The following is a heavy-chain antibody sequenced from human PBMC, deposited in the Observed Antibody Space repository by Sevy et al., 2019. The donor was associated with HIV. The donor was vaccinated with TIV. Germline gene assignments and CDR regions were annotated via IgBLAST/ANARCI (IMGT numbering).Heavy chain of an antibody. J-gene: IGHJ6*02. Sequence: GGSLRLSCAASGFTFDDYAMHWVRQAPGKGLEWVSGITWNSGSIGYADSVKGRFTISRDSAKNSLYLQMNSLRVEDTALYYCAKAPSHTYYFYVMDVWGQGTTVTVSS. V-gene: IGHV3-9*01. CDR3: AKAPSHTYYFYVMDV. CDR2: ITWNSGSI. CDR1: GFTFDDYA.